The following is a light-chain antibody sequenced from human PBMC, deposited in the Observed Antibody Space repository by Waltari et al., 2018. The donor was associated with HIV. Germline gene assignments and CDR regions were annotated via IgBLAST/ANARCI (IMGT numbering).Light chain of an antibody. Sequence: QSVLTQPPSVSAAPGQKATISCSGTSPNIGGNRLFWYQQLPGTAPKLLIYDNTKRPSGIPDRFSGSKSGTLATLGITGLQTGDEADYYCGTWDSSLSAVLFGGGTKLTVL. CDR3: GTWDSSLSAVL. J-gene: IGLJ2*01. CDR2: DNT. V-gene: IGLV1-51*01. CDR1: SPNIGGNR.